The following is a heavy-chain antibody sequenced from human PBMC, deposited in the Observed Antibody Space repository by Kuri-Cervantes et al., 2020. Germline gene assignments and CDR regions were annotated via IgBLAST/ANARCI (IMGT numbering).Heavy chain of an antibody. CDR3: ARDMIAVAGIDY. V-gene: IGHV3-7*01. CDR1: GFTFSTNW. Sequence: ETLSLTCAASGFTFSTNWMSWVRQAPGKGLEWVATIKDDGTEKYYVDSVKGRFAISRDNAKKSLFLQMNSLRPDDTAVYYCARDMIAVAGIDYWGQGTLVTVSS. D-gene: IGHD6-19*01. CDR2: IKDDGTEK. J-gene: IGHJ4*02.